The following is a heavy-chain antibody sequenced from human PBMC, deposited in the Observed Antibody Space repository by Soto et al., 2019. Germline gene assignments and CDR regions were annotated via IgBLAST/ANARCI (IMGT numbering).Heavy chain of an antibody. Sequence: GGSLRLSCAASGFTFSSYAMSWVRQAPGKGLEWVSAISGSGGSTYYADSVKGRFTISRDNSKNTLYLQMNSLRVEDTAFYFCAKVRRFGGFLDSWGRGTLGTLFS. D-gene: IGHD3-10*01. J-gene: IGHJ4*02. CDR3: AKVRRFGGFLDS. V-gene: IGHV3-23*01. CDR1: GFTFSSYA. CDR2: ISGSGGST.